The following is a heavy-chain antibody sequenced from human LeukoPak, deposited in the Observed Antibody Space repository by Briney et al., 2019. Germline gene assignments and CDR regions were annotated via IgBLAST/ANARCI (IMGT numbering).Heavy chain of an antibody. Sequence: PGGSLRLSCAASGFTFSSYGMHWVRQAPGKGLEWVSLISWDGGSTYYADSVKGRFTISRDNSKNSLYLQMNSLRAEDTALYYCAKDLSGGDYYYGMDVWGQGTTVTVSS. CDR2: ISWDGGST. CDR1: GFTFSSYG. D-gene: IGHD6-19*01. CDR3: AKDLSGGDYYYGMDV. V-gene: IGHV3-43D*03. J-gene: IGHJ6*02.